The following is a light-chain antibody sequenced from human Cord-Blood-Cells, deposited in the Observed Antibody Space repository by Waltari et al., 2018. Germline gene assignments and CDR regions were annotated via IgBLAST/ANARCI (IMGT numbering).Light chain of an antibody. CDR2: KDS. Sequence: SYELIQPPSVSVSPGQTARITCSGDALPKPYAYWYQQKPGQAPVLVIYKDSERPSGIPERFSGSSSGKTVTLTISGVQAEDEADYYCQSADSSGTYVFGTGTKVTVL. V-gene: IGLV3-25*01. J-gene: IGLJ1*01. CDR3: QSADSSGTYV. CDR1: ALPKPY.